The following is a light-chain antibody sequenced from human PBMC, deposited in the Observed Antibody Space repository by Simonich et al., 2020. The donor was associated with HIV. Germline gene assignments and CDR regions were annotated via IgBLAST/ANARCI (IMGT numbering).Light chain of an antibody. J-gene: IGKJ1*01. CDR1: QDITNY. V-gene: IGKV1-33*01. CDR2: GAS. CDR3: QQYDNLPWT. Sequence: DIQMTQSPSSLPASVGDRVTITSQASQDITNYLNWYQQKPGKAPKLLIYGASNLETGVPSRFNGTGCGTDFTFTINSLQPEDIATYYCQQYDNLPWTFGRGTKVEIK.